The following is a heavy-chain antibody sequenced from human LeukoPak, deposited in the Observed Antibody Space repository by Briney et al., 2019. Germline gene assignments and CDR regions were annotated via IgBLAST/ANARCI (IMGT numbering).Heavy chain of an antibody. D-gene: IGHD3-22*01. CDR1: GYTFTGYY. CDR2: INPNSGGT. V-gene: IGHV1-2*02. J-gene: IGHJ4*02. CDR3: ARVRYYDSSAYLD. Sequence: ASVKVSCKASGYTFTGYYMHWVRQAHGQGLEWMGWINPNSGGTNYAQKFQGRVTMTRDTSISTAYMELSRLRSDDTAVYYCARVRYYDSSAYLDWGQGTLVTVSS.